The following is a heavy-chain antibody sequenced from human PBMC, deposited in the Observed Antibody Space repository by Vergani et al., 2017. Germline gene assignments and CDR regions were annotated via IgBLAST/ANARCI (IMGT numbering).Heavy chain of an antibody. CDR2: ISYDGSNK. J-gene: IGHJ4*02. CDR3: ARDADEIFDY. Sequence: VQLVESGGGLVKPGGSLRLSCAASGFTFSNAWMSWVRQAPGKGLEWVAVISYDGSNKYYADSVKGRFTISRDNSKNTLYLQMNSLRAEDTAVYYCARDADEIFDYWGQGTLVTVSS. CDR1: GFTFSNAW. V-gene: IGHV3-30-3*01.